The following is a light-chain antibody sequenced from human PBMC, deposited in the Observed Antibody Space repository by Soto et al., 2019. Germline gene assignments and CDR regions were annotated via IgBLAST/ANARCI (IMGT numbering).Light chain of an antibody. Sequence: DIQMTQSPSTLSASIGDRVTITCRASQSINNWLAWYQQKPGKAPKVLIYKASSLESGVPSRFSGSESGTDFTLALNSLQPDDFATYYCQQYDTSPFPFGPGTKVDIK. CDR1: QSINNW. CDR3: QQYDTSPFP. V-gene: IGKV1-5*03. J-gene: IGKJ3*01. CDR2: KAS.